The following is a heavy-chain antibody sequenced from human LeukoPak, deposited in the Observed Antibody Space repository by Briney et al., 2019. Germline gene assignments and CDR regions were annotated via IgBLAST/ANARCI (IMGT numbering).Heavy chain of an antibody. V-gene: IGHV4-59*01. J-gene: IGHJ6*02. CDR3: ARGACSSTSCYFHGMDV. Sequence: SETLSLTRTVSGGSICIYYWSGIRHLPGKRVVWSGYIYYSGSTNYTPSLKSRVTLSADTSTTQSSLKLSSVTAADTAVYYCARGACSSTSCYFHGMDVWGQGTTVTVSS. D-gene: IGHD2-2*01. CDR2: IYYSGST. CDR1: GGSICIYY.